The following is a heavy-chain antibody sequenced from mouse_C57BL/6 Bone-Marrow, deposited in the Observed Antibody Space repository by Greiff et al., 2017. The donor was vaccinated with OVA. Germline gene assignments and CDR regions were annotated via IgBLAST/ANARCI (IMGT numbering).Heavy chain of an antibody. D-gene: IGHD1-1*02. CDR3: ARQGSAYAMDY. CDR2: ISGGGGNT. V-gene: IGHV5-9*01. CDR1: GFTFSSYT. Sequence: EVKLQESGGGLVKPGGSLKLSCAASGFTFSSYTMSWVRQTPEKRLEWVATISGGGGNTYYPDSVKGRFTISRDNAKNTLYLQMSSLRSEDTALYYCARQGSAYAMDYWGQGTPVTVSS. J-gene: IGHJ4*01.